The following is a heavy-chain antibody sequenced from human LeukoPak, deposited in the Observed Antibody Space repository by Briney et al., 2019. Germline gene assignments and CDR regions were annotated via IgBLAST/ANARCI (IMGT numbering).Heavy chain of an antibody. J-gene: IGHJ3*02. Sequence: ASVKVSCKASGYTFIDYFIHWMRQTPGQGLEWLGWINPNSGVTRYAQKFQDRVTMTRDKAAYMELSSLKSDDTAVYYCARAVSGTLGGAFDIWGQGTAVTVSS. D-gene: IGHD1-7*01. CDR1: GYTFIDYF. CDR2: INPNSGVT. V-gene: IGHV1-2*02. CDR3: ARAVSGTLGGAFDI.